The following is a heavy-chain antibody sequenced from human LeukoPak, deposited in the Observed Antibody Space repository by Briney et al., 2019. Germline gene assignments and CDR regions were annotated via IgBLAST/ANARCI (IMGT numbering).Heavy chain of an antibody. CDR1: GYAFTGYY. V-gene: IGHV1-2*02. Sequence: ASVKVSCKASGYAFTGYYIHWVRQAPGQGLEWMGWINPNSGGTNYAQKFQGRVTMTRDTSISTAYMELSRLRSDDTAVYYCARDGYSSSWYHYYYYYYMDVWGKGTTVTVSS. D-gene: IGHD6-13*01. CDR3: ARDGYSSSWYHYYYYYYMDV. CDR2: INPNSGGT. J-gene: IGHJ6*03.